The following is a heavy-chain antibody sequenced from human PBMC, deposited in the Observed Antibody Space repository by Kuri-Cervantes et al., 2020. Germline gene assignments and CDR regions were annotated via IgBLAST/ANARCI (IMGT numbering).Heavy chain of an antibody. CDR2: IYWDDDK. D-gene: IGHD3-3*01. CDR3: ARMGRLRFLEWFKKYYYYMDV. Sequence: SGPTLVKPTQTLTLTCTFSGFSLSTSGVGVGWIRQPPGKALEWLALIYWDDDKRYSPSLKSRLTITKDTSKNQVVLTMTNMDPVDTATYYCARMGRLRFLEWFKKYYYYMDVWGKGTTVTVSS. CDR1: GFSLSTSGVG. J-gene: IGHJ6*03. V-gene: IGHV2-5*02.